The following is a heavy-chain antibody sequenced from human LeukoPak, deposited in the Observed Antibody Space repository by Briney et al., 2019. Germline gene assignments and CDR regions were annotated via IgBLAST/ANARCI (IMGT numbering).Heavy chain of an antibody. J-gene: IGHJ4*02. CDR1: GFTFDDHA. V-gene: IGHV3-9*03. Sequence: PGGSLRLSCAASGFTFDDHAMHWVRQAPGKGLEWVSGISWNSGSIGYADSVKGRFTISRDNAKNSLYLQMNSLRAEDMALYYCAKGRYYYDSSGYDYWGQGTLVTVSS. CDR3: AKGRYYYDSSGYDY. D-gene: IGHD3-22*01. CDR2: ISWNSGSI.